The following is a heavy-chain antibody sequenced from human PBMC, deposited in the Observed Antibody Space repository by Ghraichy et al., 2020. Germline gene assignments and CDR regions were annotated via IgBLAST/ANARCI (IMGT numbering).Heavy chain of an antibody. CDR3: AREGILTGFGRTWSDYYFDY. Sequence: SETLSLTCTVSGGSISSYYWSWIRQPPGKGLEWIANIYYSGSTNYNPSLKSRLTISVDTSKNQFSLKLRSVTAADTAVYYCAREGILTGFGRTWSDYYFDYWGQGTLVTVSS. J-gene: IGHJ4*02. CDR2: IYYSGST. D-gene: IGHD3-9*01. CDR1: GGSISSYY. V-gene: IGHV4-59*01.